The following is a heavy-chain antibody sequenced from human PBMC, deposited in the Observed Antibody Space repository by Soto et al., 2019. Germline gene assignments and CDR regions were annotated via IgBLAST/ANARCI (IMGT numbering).Heavy chain of an antibody. V-gene: IGHV4-39*01. J-gene: IGHJ4*02. D-gene: IGHD3-16*02. CDR3: ARRPLDDYIWGSYRAPLYYFDY. Sequence: QLQLQESGPGLVKPSETLSLTCTVSGGSISSSSYYWGWIRQPPGKGLEWIGSIYYSGSTYYNPSLKSRVTISVDTSKNQFSLKLSSVTAADTAVYYCARRPLDDYIWGSYRAPLYYFDYWGQGTLVTVSS. CDR1: GGSISSSSYY. CDR2: IYYSGST.